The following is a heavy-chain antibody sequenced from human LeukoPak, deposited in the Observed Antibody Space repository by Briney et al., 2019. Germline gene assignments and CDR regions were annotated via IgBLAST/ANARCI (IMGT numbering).Heavy chain of an antibody. CDR1: GGSISSGGYY. D-gene: IGHD6-13*01. CDR3: ARTSSDDLPLPAAAGLGYYFDY. CDR2: IYHSGST. Sequence: PSETLSLTCTVSGGSISSGGYYWSWIRQPPGEGLEWIGYIYHSGSTYYNPSLKSRVTISVDRSKNQFSLKLSSVTAADTAVYYCARTSSDDLPLPAAAGLGYYFDYWGQGTLVTVSS. J-gene: IGHJ4*02. V-gene: IGHV4-30-2*01.